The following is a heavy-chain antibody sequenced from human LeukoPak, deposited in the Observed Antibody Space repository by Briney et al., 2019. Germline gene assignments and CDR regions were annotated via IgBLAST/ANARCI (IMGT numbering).Heavy chain of an antibody. J-gene: IGHJ4*02. CDR3: AKGYDSSGYLV. CDR1: GFTFSNYA. Sequence: GRSLRLSCAASGFTFSNYAMHWVRQAPGKGLEWVAVISYDGRNQYYADSVKGRFTISRDNSKNTLYLQMNSLRAEDTAVYYCAKGYDSSGYLVWGQGTLVTVSS. V-gene: IGHV3-30*04. D-gene: IGHD3-22*01. CDR2: ISYDGRNQ.